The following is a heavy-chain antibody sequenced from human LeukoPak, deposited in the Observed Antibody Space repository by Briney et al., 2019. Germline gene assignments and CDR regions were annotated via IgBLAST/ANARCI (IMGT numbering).Heavy chain of an antibody. CDR1: GGSISSSNW. CDR2: IYHSGST. CDR3: ARWSRDSGYDFSRPTPKNDAFDI. V-gene: IGHV4-4*02. D-gene: IGHD5-12*01. Sequence: ASETLSLTCAVSGGSISSSNWWSWVRQPPGKGLEWIGEIYHSGSTNYNPSLKSRVTISVDKSKNQFSLKLSSVTAADTAVYYCARWSRDSGYDFSRPTPKNDAFDIWGQGAMVTVSS. J-gene: IGHJ3*02.